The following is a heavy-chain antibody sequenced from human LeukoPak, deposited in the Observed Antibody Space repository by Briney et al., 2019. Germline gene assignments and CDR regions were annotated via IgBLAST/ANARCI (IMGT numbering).Heavy chain of an antibody. CDR1: GGSISSNGYY. CDR3: ARYSSSWAGWFDP. CDR2: FYYTGST. J-gene: IGHJ5*02. D-gene: IGHD6-13*01. Sequence: PSETLSLTCTVSGGSISSNGYYWGWIRQPPGKGLEWIGGFYYTGSTFYSPSLKSRVTISVDTSKNQFSLKLSSVTAADTAVYYCARYSSSWAGWFDPWGQGTLVTVSS. V-gene: IGHV4-39*01.